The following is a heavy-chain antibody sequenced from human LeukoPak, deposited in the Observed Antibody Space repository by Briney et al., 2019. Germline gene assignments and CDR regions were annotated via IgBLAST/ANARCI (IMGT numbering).Heavy chain of an antibody. Sequence: GGSLRLSCAASGFTVSSNYMSWVRQAPGKGLEWVSVIYSGGNTYYADSVKGRFTISRDNSKNTLYLQINSLRAEDTAVYYCARGDTMIVVVTSFDYWGQGTLVTVSS. V-gene: IGHV3-53*01. CDR3: ARGDTMIVVVTSFDY. J-gene: IGHJ4*02. CDR2: IYSGGNT. CDR1: GFTVSSNY. D-gene: IGHD3-22*01.